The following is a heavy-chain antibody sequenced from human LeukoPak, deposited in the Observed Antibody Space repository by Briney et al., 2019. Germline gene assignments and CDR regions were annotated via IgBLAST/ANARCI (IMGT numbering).Heavy chain of an antibody. Sequence: SETLSLTCTVSGGSISSYYWSWIRQPPGKGLEWIGYIYYSGSTNYNPSLESRVAISVDTSKNQFSLKLYSVTAADTAVYYCARLGNFFGPWGQGTLVTVSS. V-gene: IGHV4-59*08. CDR3: ARLGNFFGP. CDR1: GGSISSYY. CDR2: IYYSGST. J-gene: IGHJ5*02. D-gene: IGHD1-7*01.